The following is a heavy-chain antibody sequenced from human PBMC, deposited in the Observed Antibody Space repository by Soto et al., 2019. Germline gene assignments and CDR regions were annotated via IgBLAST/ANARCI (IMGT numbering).Heavy chain of an antibody. D-gene: IGHD3-10*01. CDR1: GYTFTSYA. CDR2: INAGNGNT. V-gene: IGHV1-3*01. CDR3: ANAMVRGVDENWFDP. Sequence: ASVKVSCKASGYTFTSYAMHWVRQAPGQRLEWMGWINAGNGNTKYSQKFQGRVTITRDTSAGTAYMELSSLRSEDTAVYYCANAMVRGVDENWFDPWGQGTLVTVSS. J-gene: IGHJ5*02.